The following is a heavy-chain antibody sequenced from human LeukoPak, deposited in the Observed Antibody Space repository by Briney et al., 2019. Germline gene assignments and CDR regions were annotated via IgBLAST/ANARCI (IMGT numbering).Heavy chain of an antibody. CDR2: ISSSGSTI. CDR3: ARAPYSSTGLDY. CDR1: GFTFSSYE. D-gene: IGHD6-13*01. J-gene: IGHJ4*02. Sequence: GGSLRLSCAASGFTFSSYEMNWVRQAPGKGLEWVSYISSSGSTIYYADSVKGRFTISRDNAKNSLYLQMNSLRAEDTAVYYCARAPYSSTGLDYWGQGTLVTVSS. V-gene: IGHV3-48*03.